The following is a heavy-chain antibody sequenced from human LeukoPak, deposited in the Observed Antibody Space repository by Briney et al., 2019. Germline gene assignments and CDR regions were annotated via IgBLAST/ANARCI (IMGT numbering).Heavy chain of an antibody. D-gene: IGHD4-11*01. CDR1: GFTFGTYG. CDR2: IWYDGSTK. CDR3: ARVSDYSNYFDF. V-gene: IGHV3-33*01. J-gene: IGHJ4*02. Sequence: GRSLRLSCAASGFTFGTYGMHWVRQAPGKGLEWVAIIWYDGSTKYYAESVKGRFTISRDNSQNMLYLQMNSLRAEDTAVYYCARVSDYSNYFDFWGQGTLVTVSS.